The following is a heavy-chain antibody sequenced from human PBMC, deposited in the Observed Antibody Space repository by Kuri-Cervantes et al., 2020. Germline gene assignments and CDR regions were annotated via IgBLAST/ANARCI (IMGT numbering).Heavy chain of an antibody. CDR2: ISAYNGNT. CDR1: GYTFTSYG. CDR3: ARDSSTVTTPDV. J-gene: IGHJ6*02. Sequence: ASVKVSCKTSGYTFTSYGISWVRQAPGQGLEWMGWISAYNGNTNYAQKLQGRVTMTTDTSTSTAYMELRSLRSDDTAVYYCARDSSTVTTPDVWGQGTTVTVSS. D-gene: IGHD4-17*01. V-gene: IGHV1-18*01.